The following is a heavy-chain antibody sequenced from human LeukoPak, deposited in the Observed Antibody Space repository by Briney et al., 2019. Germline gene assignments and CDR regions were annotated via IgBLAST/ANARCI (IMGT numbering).Heavy chain of an antibody. CDR1: GGSISSSSYY. Sequence: PSETLSLTCTDSGGSISSSSYYGGWIRQPPGKGLEWIGSIYYSGSTYYNPSLKSRVTISVDTSKNQFSLKLSSVTAADTAVYYCARVSTISSFDYWGQGTLVTLSS. V-gene: IGHV4-39*07. D-gene: IGHD5/OR15-5a*01. CDR3: ARVSTISSFDY. J-gene: IGHJ4*02. CDR2: IYYSGST.